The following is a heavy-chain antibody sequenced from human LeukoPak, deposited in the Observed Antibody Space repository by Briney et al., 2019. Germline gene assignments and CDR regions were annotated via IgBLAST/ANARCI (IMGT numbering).Heavy chain of an antibody. V-gene: IGHV1-2*02. Sequence: ASVKVSCKASGYTFTCYYMHWVRQAPGQGLEWMGWINPNSGGTNYAQKFQGRVTMTRDTSISTAYMELSRLRSDDTAVYYCASSTYYDFWSGYYSYYYGMDVWGQGTTVTVSS. CDR2: INPNSGGT. D-gene: IGHD3-3*01. J-gene: IGHJ6*02. CDR1: GYTFTCYY. CDR3: ASSTYYDFWSGYYSYYYGMDV.